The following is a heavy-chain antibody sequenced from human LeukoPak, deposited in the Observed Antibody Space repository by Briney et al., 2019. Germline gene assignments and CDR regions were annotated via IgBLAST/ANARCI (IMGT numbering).Heavy chain of an antibody. J-gene: IGHJ5*02. V-gene: IGHV1-8*01. CDR2: MNPNNGNT. Sequence: GASVKVSCKASGFTFTSYDINWVRQASGQGLAWMGWMNPNNGNTGYAQKFQGRVTMTRDTSISTAYMELRGLRSEDTAVYYCVRDGEGVAISVNYWFDPWGQGTLVTVSS. CDR3: VRDGEGVAISVNYWFDP. D-gene: IGHD3-10*01. CDR1: GFTFTSYD.